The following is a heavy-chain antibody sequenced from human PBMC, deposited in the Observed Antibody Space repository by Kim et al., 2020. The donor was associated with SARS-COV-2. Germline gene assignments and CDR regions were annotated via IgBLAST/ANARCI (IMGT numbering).Heavy chain of an antibody. V-gene: IGHV4-59*01. D-gene: IGHD3-16*01. J-gene: IGHJ6*02. CDR3: ARDRGPPYYYYYGMDV. CDR2: IYYSGST. Sequence: SETLSLTCTVSGGSISSYYWSWIRQPPGKGLEWIGYIYYSGSTNYNPSLKSRVTISVDTSKNQFSLKLSSVTAADTAVYYCARDRGPPYYYYYGMDVWG. CDR1: GGSISSYY.